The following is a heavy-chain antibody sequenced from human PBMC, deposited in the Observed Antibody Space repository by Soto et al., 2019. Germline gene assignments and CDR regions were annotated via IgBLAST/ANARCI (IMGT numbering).Heavy chain of an antibody. CDR3: AGYPDSHYNDSHASSYP. CDR2: IIPIIGII. D-gene: IGHD3-22*01. CDR1: GGTFSTYT. Sequence: QVQLVQSGAEVKKPGSSVKVSCKASGGTFSTYTITWVRQAPGQGLEWMGRIIPIIGIINYAQKFQGRVSITADKFTGIAYMELTRLRSDDTAVYYCAGYPDSHYNDSHASSYPWGQGTLVTVSS. J-gene: IGHJ5*02. V-gene: IGHV1-69*02.